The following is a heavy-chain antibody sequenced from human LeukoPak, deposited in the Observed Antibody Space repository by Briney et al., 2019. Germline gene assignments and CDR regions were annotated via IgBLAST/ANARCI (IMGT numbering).Heavy chain of an antibody. CDR3: ARVGGYYYFDY. Sequence: SQTLSLTCAISGDSVSSNSAAWNWIRQSPWGGLEWLGRTYYRSKWYNDYAASVKSRISINPDTSKNQFSLQLNSVAPEDTAVYYCARVGGYYYFDYWGQGTLSPSP. J-gene: IGHJ4*02. CDR1: GDSVSSNSAA. D-gene: IGHD3-22*01. V-gene: IGHV6-1*01. CDR2: TYYRSKWYN.